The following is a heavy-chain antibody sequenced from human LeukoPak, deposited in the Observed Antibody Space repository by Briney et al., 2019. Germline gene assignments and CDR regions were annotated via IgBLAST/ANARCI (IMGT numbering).Heavy chain of an antibody. CDR2: IYHSGST. V-gene: IGHV4-38-2*01. D-gene: IGHD2-2*01. CDR1: GYSISSGYY. CDR3: ARQFCSSTSCSYNWFDP. Sequence: SETLSLTCAVSGYSISSGYYWGWIRQPPGKGLEWIGSIYHSGSTYYNPSLKSRVTISVDTPKNQFSLKLSSVTAADTAVYYCARQFCSSTSCSYNWFDPWGQGTLVTVSS. J-gene: IGHJ5*02.